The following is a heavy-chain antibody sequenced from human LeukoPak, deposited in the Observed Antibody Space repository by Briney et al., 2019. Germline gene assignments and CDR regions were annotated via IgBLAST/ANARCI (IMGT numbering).Heavy chain of an antibody. Sequence: SVKVSFKASGGTFSSYAISWVRPAPGQGLEWMGGIIPIFGTANYAQKFQGRVTITTDESTSTAYMELSSLRSEDTAVYYCARGDIVVVPAASNYYYYYIDVWGKGTTVTVSS. V-gene: IGHV1-69*05. CDR3: ARGDIVVVPAASNYYYYYIDV. D-gene: IGHD2-2*01. CDR1: GGTFSSYA. J-gene: IGHJ6*03. CDR2: IIPIFGTA.